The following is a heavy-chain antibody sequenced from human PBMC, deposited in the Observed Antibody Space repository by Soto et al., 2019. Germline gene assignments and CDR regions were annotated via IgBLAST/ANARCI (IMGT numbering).Heavy chain of an antibody. D-gene: IGHD3-10*01. CDR3: ARDGEGLGWFDP. V-gene: IGHV3-21*01. CDR2: ISSSSSYI. J-gene: IGHJ5*02. CDR1: GFTFSSYS. Sequence: GGSLRLSCAASGFTFSSYSMNWVRQAPGKGLEWVSSISSSSSYIYYADSVKGRFTISRDNAKNSLYLQMNSLRAEDTAVYYCARDGEGLGWFDPWGQGTLVTVSS.